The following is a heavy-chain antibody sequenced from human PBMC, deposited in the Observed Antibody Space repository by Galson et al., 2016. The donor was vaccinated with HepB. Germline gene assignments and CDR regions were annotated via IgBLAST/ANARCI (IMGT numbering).Heavy chain of an antibody. CDR3: ARDLPLLG. J-gene: IGHJ4*02. Sequence: SLRLSCAASGFTVSSNYMSWVRQAPGKGLEWVSVIYSGGGTYYADPVKGRFTISRDNSKDTLYLQMNSLRAEDTAVEYCARDLPLLGWGQGTLVTVSS. D-gene: IGHD2-15*01. CDR2: IYSGGGT. V-gene: IGHV3-53*01. CDR1: GFTVSSNY.